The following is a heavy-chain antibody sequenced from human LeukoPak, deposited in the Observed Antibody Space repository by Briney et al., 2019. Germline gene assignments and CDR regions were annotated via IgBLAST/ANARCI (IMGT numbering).Heavy chain of an antibody. V-gene: IGHV3-48*03. J-gene: IGHJ3*02. Sequence: PGGSLRLSCAASGFTLSNYEINWVRQAPGKGLEWISYITSSGTTIYYADSVKGRFTISRDNAKNSLFLQMNSLRAEDTAVYYCARDRGTPDAFDIWGQGTMVTVSS. D-gene: IGHD3-16*01. CDR2: ITSSGTTI. CDR1: GFTLSNYE. CDR3: ARDRGTPDAFDI.